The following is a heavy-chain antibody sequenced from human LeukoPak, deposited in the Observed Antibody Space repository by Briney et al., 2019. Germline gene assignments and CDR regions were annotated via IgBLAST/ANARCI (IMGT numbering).Heavy chain of an antibody. CDR2: IIPIFGTA. D-gene: IGHD6-13*01. Sequence: SVKVSCKASGGTFSSYAISWVRQAPGQGLEWMGRIIPIFGTAKYAQKFQGRVTITTDESTSTAYMELSSLRSEDTAVYYCAREPFPIRGSSSLSPFDYWGQGTLVTVSS. CDR1: GGTFSSYA. J-gene: IGHJ4*02. CDR3: AREPFPIRGSSSLSPFDY. V-gene: IGHV1-69*05.